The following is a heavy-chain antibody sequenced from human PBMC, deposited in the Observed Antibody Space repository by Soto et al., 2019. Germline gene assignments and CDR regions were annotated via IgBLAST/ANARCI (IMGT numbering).Heavy chain of an antibody. J-gene: IGHJ6*02. Sequence: QVQLQQWGAGLLKPSETLSLTCAVYGGYFSGYYWSWIRQPPGKGLEWIGEINHSGSTNYNPSLKSRVPITVDPAKNQFSLKLSSVTAADTAVYYCARMQLVRQYYYYYYGMDVWGQGTTVTVSS. CDR2: INHSGST. CDR3: ARMQLVRQYYYYYYGMDV. CDR1: GGYFSGYY. V-gene: IGHV4-34*01. D-gene: IGHD6-13*01.